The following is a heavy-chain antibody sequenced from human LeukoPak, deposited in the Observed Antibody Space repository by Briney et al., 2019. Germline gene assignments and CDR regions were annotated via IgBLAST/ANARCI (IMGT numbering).Heavy chain of an antibody. Sequence: SETLSLTCTVSGGSISIYYWSWVRQPPGKGLEWMGYVYNSGNTDYNPSLKSRVTISADTSKNQFSLKLTSVTAADTAVYYCASLYDFYYYFDYWGQGTLVTVSS. CDR3: ASLYDFYYYFDY. V-gene: IGHV4-59*12. CDR2: VYNSGNT. CDR1: GGSISIYY. D-gene: IGHD5/OR15-5a*01. J-gene: IGHJ4*02.